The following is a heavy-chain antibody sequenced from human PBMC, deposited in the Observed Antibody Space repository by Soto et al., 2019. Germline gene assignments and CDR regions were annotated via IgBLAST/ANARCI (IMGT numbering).Heavy chain of an antibody. V-gene: IGHV3-33*06. CDR2: IWYDGSNK. J-gene: IGHJ6*02. CDR3: ANCSCSDRIRNYYYYYGMDV. CDR1: GFTFSSYG. Sequence: GGSLRLSCASSGFTFSSYGMHWVRQAPSKGLEGVEDIWYDGSNKYYADSVKGRFTVSRDNSKDTLYLQMYSLRAEDTAVYYCANCSCSDRIRNYYYYYGMDVWGQGTTVTVSS. D-gene: IGHD2-2*01.